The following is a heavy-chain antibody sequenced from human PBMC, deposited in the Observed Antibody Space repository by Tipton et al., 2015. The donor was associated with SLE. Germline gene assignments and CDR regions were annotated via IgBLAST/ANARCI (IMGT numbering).Heavy chain of an antibody. V-gene: IGHV4-61*02. CDR3: ARGRTIFGVPSTDY. CDR1: GGSISSGSYY. Sequence: TLSLTCTVSGGSISSGSYYWSWLRQPAGKGLEWIGRIYTSGSTNYNPSLKSRVTISVDTSKNQFSLKLSSVTAADTAVYYCARGRTIFGVPSTDYWGQGTLVTVSS. J-gene: IGHJ4*02. CDR2: IYTSGST. D-gene: IGHD3-3*01.